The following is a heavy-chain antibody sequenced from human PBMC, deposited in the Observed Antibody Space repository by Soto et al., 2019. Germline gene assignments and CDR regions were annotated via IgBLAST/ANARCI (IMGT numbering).Heavy chain of an antibody. CDR2: ISYDGSNK. CDR3: ARTLPYGSAPPSG. D-gene: IGHD3-10*01. Sequence: PGVPLRLSCAASGFTFSGYGMHWVRQAPGKGLEWVAVISYDGSNKYYADSVKGRFTIARDNSKNTLYLQMNSLRAEDTAVYYCARTLPYGSAPPSGWGQGTLVTVSS. V-gene: IGHV3-30*03. J-gene: IGHJ4*02. CDR1: GFTFSGYG.